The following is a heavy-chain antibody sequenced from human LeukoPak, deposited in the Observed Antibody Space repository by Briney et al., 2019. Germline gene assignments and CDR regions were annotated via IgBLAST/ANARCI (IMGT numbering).Heavy chain of an antibody. CDR2: INHSGST. D-gene: IGHD6-6*01. Sequence: SETLSLTCAVYGGSFSGYYWSWIRQPPGKGLEWIGEINHSGSTNYNPSLKSRVTISVDTSKNQFSLELSSVTAADTAVYYCARQWWIAARRGAFDIWGQGTMVTVSS. V-gene: IGHV4-34*01. CDR1: GGSFSGYY. CDR3: ARQWWIAARRGAFDI. J-gene: IGHJ3*02.